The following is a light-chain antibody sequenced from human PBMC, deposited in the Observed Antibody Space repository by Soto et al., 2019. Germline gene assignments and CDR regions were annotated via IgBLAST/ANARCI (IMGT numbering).Light chain of an antibody. CDR3: QQYGDLTMN. Sequence: ATLSYGASQSVNSYLAWYQQKPGQAPRLLISDASDRATGIPDRFSGSGSGTDFTLTICRLVPEDFTVYCCQQYGDLTMNFCEGTKVEVK. V-gene: IGKV3-20*01. CDR1: QSVNSY. J-gene: IGKJ4*01. CDR2: DAS.